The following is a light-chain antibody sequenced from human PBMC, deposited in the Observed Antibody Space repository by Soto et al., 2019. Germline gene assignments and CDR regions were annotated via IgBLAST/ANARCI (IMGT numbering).Light chain of an antibody. V-gene: IGKV3-15*01. CDR2: GAS. J-gene: IGKJ5*01. CDR1: QSVSTN. Sequence: EIVMTQFTATLSVSPGERATLSFRASQSVSTNLAWYQQTPGQAPRLLIYGASTRATGIPARFSGSGSGTEFTLTISSLQSEDFAVYYCQQYNNWPITFGQGTRLEIK. CDR3: QQYNNWPIT.